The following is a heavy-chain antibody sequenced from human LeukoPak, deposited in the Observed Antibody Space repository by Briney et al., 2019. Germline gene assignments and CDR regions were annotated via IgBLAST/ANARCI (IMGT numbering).Heavy chain of an antibody. CDR1: GGSISSGDYY. V-gene: IGHV4-30-4*01. Sequence: PSETLSLTCTVSGGSISSGDYYWRWICQPPGKGLEWVGYFYYSGSTYYNPSLKSRVTISVDTSKNQFSLKLSSVTAADTAVYYCAREMATINYYFDYWGQGTLVTVSS. D-gene: IGHD5-24*01. CDR3: AREMATINYYFDY. CDR2: FYYSGST. J-gene: IGHJ4*02.